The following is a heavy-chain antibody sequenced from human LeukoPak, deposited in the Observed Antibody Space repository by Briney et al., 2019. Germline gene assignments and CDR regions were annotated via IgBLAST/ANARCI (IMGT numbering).Heavy chain of an antibody. D-gene: IGHD3-22*01. J-gene: IGHJ6*02. CDR1: GGSISSCDYY. CDR2: IYYSGST. V-gene: IGHV4-30-4*01. CDR3: ARVPGSSGYYYFGLYYGMDV. Sequence: SETLSLTCTVSGGSISSCDYYWSWIRQPPGKGLKWIGYIYYSGSTYYNPSLKSRVTISVDTSKNQFSLKLSSVTAADTAVYYCARVPGSSGYYYFGLYYGMDVWGQGTTVTVSS.